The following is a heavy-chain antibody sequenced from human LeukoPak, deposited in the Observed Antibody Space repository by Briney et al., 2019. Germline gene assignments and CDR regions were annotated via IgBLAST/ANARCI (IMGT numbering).Heavy chain of an antibody. CDR3: ARDKPYFDY. Sequence: GRSLRLSCAASGFTFSSYAMHWVRQAPGKGMEWVAVISYDGSNKYYADSVKGRFTISRENSKNTLYLQMNSLRAEDTAVYYCARDKPYFDYWGQGTLVTVSS. CDR2: ISYDGSNK. J-gene: IGHJ4*02. V-gene: IGHV3-30-3*01. CDR1: GFTFSSYA.